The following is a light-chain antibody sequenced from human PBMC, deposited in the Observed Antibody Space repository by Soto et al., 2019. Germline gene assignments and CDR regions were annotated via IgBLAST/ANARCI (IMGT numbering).Light chain of an antibody. CDR2: DTS. Sequence: EIVLTQSPGTLSLSPGERATLSCRASQSVSSSYLAWYQQKPGQAPRLVIYDTSTRATGTPARFSGSGSGPNLTLTISSLEPEDFEVYYCQQRSTWPRWTVGQGTKVDIK. CDR3: QQRSTWPRWT. V-gene: IGKV3D-20*02. J-gene: IGKJ1*01. CDR1: QSVSSSY.